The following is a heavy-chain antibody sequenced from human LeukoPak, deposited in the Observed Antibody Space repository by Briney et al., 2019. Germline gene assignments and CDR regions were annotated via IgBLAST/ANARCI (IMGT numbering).Heavy chain of an antibody. D-gene: IGHD5-24*01. V-gene: IGHV3-48*03. Sequence: GGSLRLSCAASGFTFSSYEMNWVRQAPGKGLEWVSYISSSGSTIYYADSVKGRFTISRDNSRNTLYLQMNSLRAEDTAVYYCAKDDRWLQFCCWGQGTLVTVSA. CDR1: GFTFSSYE. CDR3: AKDDRWLQFCC. J-gene: IGHJ4*02. CDR2: ISSSGSTI.